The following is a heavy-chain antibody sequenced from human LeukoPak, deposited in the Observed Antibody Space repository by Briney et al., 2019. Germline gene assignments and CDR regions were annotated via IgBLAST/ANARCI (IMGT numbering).Heavy chain of an antibody. CDR2: IYYSGST. V-gene: IGHV4-59*12. J-gene: IGHJ4*02. CDR3: AREGYGDYGTLDY. D-gene: IGHD4-17*01. CDR1: GGSISSYY. Sequence: PSETLSLTCTVSGGSISSYYWSWIRQPPGKGLEWIGYIYYSGSTNYNPSLKSRVTMSVDTSKNQFSLKLSSVTAADTAVYYCAREGYGDYGTLDYWGQGTLVTVSS.